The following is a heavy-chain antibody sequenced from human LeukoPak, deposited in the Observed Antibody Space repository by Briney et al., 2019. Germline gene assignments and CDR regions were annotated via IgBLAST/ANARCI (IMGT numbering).Heavy chain of an antibody. V-gene: IGHV3-21*01. CDR3: ARDLWMYSSSSPHDY. D-gene: IGHD6-6*01. CDR1: GFTFISYS. J-gene: IGHJ4*02. Sequence: GGSLRVSCAASGFTFISYSMNWVRQARGKGLEWVSSISSSSSYIYYADSVKGRFTISRDNAKNSLYLQMNSLRAEDTAVYYCARDLWMYSSSSPHDYWGQGTLVTVSS. CDR2: ISSSSSYI.